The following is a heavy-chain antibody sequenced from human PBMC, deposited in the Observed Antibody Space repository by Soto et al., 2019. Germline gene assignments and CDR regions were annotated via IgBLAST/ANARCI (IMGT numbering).Heavy chain of an antibody. V-gene: IGHV3-23*01. CDR3: AKDKLFEALLCDI. CDR2: ISGSGGST. J-gene: IGHJ3*02. CDR1: GFTFSSYA. D-gene: IGHD3-10*01. Sequence: PGGSLRLSCAASGFTFSSYAMSWVRQAPGKGLEWVSAISGSGGSTYYAHSVKGRFTLSRDNSKNTLYLQMNSLRAEDTAVYYCAKDKLFEALLCDIWGQGTMVTVSS.